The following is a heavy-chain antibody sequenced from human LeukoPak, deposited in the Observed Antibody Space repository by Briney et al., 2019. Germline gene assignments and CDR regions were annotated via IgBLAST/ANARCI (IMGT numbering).Heavy chain of an antibody. V-gene: IGHV4-59*01. CDR1: GGSISSYY. Sequence: SETLSLTCTVSGGSISSYYWSWIRQPPGKGLEWIGYIYYSGSTNYNPSLKSRVTISVDTSKNQFSLKLSSVTAADTAVYYCARGPASSSWYSYYYYYYMDVWGKGTTVTVSS. D-gene: IGHD6-13*01. J-gene: IGHJ6*03. CDR3: ARGPASSSWYSYYYYYYMDV. CDR2: IYYSGST.